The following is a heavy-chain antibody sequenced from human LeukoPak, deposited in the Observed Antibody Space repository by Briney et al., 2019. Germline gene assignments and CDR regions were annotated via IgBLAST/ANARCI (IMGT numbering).Heavy chain of an antibody. Sequence: SETLSLTCTVSGGSIRSSYYYWGWIRQPPGKGLEWIGEINHSGSTNYNPSLESRVTISVDTSKNQFSLKLSSVTAADTAVYYCARSNYDFWSGYLPHDAYDIWGQGTMVTVSS. J-gene: IGHJ3*02. CDR3: ARSNYDFWSGYLPHDAYDI. CDR1: GGSIRSSYYY. CDR2: INHSGST. D-gene: IGHD3-3*01. V-gene: IGHV4-39*07.